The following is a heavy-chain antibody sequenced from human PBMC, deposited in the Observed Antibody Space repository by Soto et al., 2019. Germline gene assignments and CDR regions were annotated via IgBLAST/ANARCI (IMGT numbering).Heavy chain of an antibody. D-gene: IGHD2-15*01. J-gene: IGHJ4*02. CDR2: INPNTGDT. CDR1: GGTFSSYA. CDR3: ARRSNCNGGRCYFDY. Sequence: ASVQVSCKASGGTFSSYAISWVRQAPGQGLEWMGWINPNTGDTNYAQRFQDWVTMTRDTSFRTAYMEVRRLKSDDTAVYYCARRSNCNGGRCYFDYWGQGTPVTVSS. V-gene: IGHV1-2*04.